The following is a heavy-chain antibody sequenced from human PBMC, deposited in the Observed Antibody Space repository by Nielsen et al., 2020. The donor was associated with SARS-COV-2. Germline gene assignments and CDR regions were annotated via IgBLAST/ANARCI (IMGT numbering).Heavy chain of an antibody. D-gene: IGHD3-22*01. CDR2: INPNSGGT. Sequence: ASVKVSCKASGYTFTGYYMHWVRQAPGQGLEWMGRINPNSGGTNYAQKFQGRVTMTRDTSISTAYMELSRLRSDDTAVYYCAILEGITMIGEPYYYYYGMDVWGQGTTVTVPS. CDR3: AILEGITMIGEPYYYYYGMDV. J-gene: IGHJ6*02. V-gene: IGHV1-2*06. CDR1: GYTFTGYY.